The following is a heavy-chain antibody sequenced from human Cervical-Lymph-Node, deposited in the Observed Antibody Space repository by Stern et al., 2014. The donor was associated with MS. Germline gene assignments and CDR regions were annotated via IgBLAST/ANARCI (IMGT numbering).Heavy chain of an antibody. V-gene: IGHV3-30*18. Sequence: MQLVESGGGVVQPGTSVRLSCVVSGLNFSNYGMHWVRRAPGQGLEWIAVISFDGRSKFYADSVVGRFSISRDNAKNTLWLQMNSLRPEDTAIYFCAKLSQLTYYSDYWGQGTLVTVSS. CDR2: ISFDGRSK. D-gene: IGHD1-1*01. CDR3: AKLSQLTYYSDY. CDR1: GLNFSNYG. J-gene: IGHJ4*02.